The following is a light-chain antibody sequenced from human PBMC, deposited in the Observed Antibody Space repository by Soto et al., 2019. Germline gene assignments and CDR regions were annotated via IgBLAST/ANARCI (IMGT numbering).Light chain of an antibody. CDR1: QSFSSSY. CDR3: QQYGSSPWT. J-gene: IGKJ1*01. Sequence: EIVLTQSPGTLSLSPGERATLSCRASQSFSSSYLAWYQQKPGQAPRLLIYGASSRATAIPDRFSGSGSGTDFTLTISRLEPEDFAVYYCQQYGSSPWTFGQGTKV. CDR2: GAS. V-gene: IGKV3-20*01.